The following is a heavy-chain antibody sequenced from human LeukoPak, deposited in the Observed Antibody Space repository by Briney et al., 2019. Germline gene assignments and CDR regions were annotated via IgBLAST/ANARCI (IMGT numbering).Heavy chain of an antibody. CDR3: TRKQRLAPVDY. V-gene: IGHV4-39*01. D-gene: IGHD1/OR15-1a*01. CDR2: LYYTGTT. CDR1: GGSISSSTYY. Sequence: SETLSLLCTVSGGSISSSTYYWDWIRQPPGKGLEWIGSLYYTGTTYYNPSLKGRVSISVDTSKNQFSLKLSSVTAADTAVYYCTRKQRLAPVDYWGEGTLVTVSS. J-gene: IGHJ4*02.